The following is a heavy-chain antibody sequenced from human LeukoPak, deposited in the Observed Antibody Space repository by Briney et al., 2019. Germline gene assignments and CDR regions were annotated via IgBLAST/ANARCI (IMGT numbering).Heavy chain of an antibody. Sequence: GGSLRLSCAASGFTFSSYEMNWVRQAPGKGLEWVSYISSSGSTIYYADSVKGRFTISRDNAKNSLYLQMNSLRAEDTAVYYCARVGGYYDSSGPHFDYWGQGTLVTVSS. D-gene: IGHD3-22*01. CDR2: ISSSGSTI. V-gene: IGHV3-48*03. CDR3: ARVGGYYDSSGPHFDY. CDR1: GFTFSSYE. J-gene: IGHJ4*02.